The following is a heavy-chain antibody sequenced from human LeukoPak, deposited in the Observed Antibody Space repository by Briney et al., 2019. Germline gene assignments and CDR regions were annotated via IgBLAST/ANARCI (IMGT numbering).Heavy chain of an antibody. Sequence: SETLSLTCTVSGGSIGSDYWTWIRQPPGKGLEYIGYIYYTGATNYNPSLKSRVTISVDTSKNQFSLKLGSVTAADTAVYFCAKYGNSGWVIDNWGQGTLVTVSS. D-gene: IGHD6-19*01. CDR1: GGSIGSDY. J-gene: IGHJ4*02. CDR3: AKYGNSGWVIDN. V-gene: IGHV4-59*08. CDR2: IYYTGAT.